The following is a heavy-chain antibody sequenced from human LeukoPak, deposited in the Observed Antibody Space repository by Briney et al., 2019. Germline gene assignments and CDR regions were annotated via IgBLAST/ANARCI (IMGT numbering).Heavy chain of an antibody. CDR3: AKGHIVGAITEFDY. CDR1: GFTFDDYT. V-gene: IGHV3-43*01. J-gene: IGHJ4*02. D-gene: IGHD1-26*01. Sequence: PGGSLRLSCAASGFTFDDYTMHWVRQTPGKGLEWVSLISWDGGSTYYADSVKGRFTISRDNSKNSQYLQMNSLRTEDTALYYCAKGHIVGAITEFDYWGQGTLVTVSS. CDR2: ISWDGGST.